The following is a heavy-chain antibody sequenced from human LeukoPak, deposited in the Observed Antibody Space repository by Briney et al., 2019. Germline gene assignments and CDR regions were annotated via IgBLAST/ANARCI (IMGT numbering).Heavy chain of an antibody. CDR2: VYYNGSS. CDR3: ARVPDTAMVMGIDY. Sequence: SETLSLTCTVSGVSISGYSWSWIRQPPGKGLEWIGYVYYNGSSNYNPSLKSRVTVSEDTSKNQFSLKLNPATSADTAVYYCARVPDTAMVMGIDYWGQGTLVTVSS. V-gene: IGHV4-59*01. CDR1: GVSISGYS. D-gene: IGHD5-18*01. J-gene: IGHJ4*02.